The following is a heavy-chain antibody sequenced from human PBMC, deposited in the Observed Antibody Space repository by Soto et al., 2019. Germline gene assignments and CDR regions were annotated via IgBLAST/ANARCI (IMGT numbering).Heavy chain of an antibody. V-gene: IGHV3-30-3*01. J-gene: IGHJ4*02. CDR1: GFPFRSYA. Sequence: QVQLVEAGGGVVQPGRSLRLSCAASGFPFRSYAMHLVRQSPGMGLEWGAVISYDGSNKYYADSVKGRFTISRDNSKNALYLQMNSLRAEDTAVYYCARDRLLLKDYWGQGTLVTVSS. D-gene: IGHD6-25*01. CDR2: ISYDGSNK. CDR3: ARDRLLLKDY.